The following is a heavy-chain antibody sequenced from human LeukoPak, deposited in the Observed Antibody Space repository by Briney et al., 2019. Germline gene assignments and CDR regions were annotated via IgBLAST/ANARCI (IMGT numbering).Heavy chain of an antibody. D-gene: IGHD6-19*01. Sequence: SETLSLTCTVSGGSISSSSYYWGWIRQPPGKGLEWIGSIYYSGSTYYNPSLKSRVTISVDTSKNQFSLKLSSVTAADTAVYYSARHIGEWLVQGDYWGQGTLVTVSS. CDR3: ARHIGEWLVQGDY. CDR2: IYYSGST. J-gene: IGHJ4*02. CDR1: GGSISSSSYY. V-gene: IGHV4-39*01.